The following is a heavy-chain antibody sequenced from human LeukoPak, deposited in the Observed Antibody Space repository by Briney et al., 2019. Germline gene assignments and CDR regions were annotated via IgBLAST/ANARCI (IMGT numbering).Heavy chain of an antibody. D-gene: IGHD3-10*01. CDR1: GFTFSSYS. CDR3: AREYRPSGAFDI. V-gene: IGHV3-21*03. J-gene: IGHJ3*02. CDR2: ISSSSSYI. Sequence: GGSLRLSCAASGFTFSSYSMNWVRQAPGKGLEWVSSISSSSSYIYYADSVKGRFTISRDNAKNSLYLQMNSLRAEDTAVYYCAREYRPSGAFDIWGQGTMVTVSS.